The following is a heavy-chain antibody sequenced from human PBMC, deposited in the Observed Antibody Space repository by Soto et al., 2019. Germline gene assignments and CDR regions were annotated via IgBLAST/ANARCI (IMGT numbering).Heavy chain of an antibody. D-gene: IGHD3-3*01. J-gene: IGHJ6*03. V-gene: IGHV4-34*01. Sequence: QVQLQQWGAGLLKPSETLSLTCAVYGGSFSGYYWSWIRQPPGKGLEWIGEINHSGSTNYNPSLKSRVTISVDTSKNQFSLKLRSVTAADTAVYYCARVYGYDFWSGYFSYYYYYMDVWGKGTTVTVSS. CDR3: ARVYGYDFWSGYFSYYYYYMDV. CDR2: INHSGST. CDR1: GGSFSGYY.